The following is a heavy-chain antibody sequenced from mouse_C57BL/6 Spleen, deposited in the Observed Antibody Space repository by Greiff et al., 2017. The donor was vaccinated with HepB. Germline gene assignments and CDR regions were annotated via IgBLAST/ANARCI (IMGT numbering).Heavy chain of an antibody. V-gene: IGHV1-69*01. Sequence: VQLQQPGAELVMPGASVKLSCKASGYTFTSYWMHWVKQRPGQGLEWIGEIDPSDSYTNYNQKFKGKTTLTVDKSSSTAYMQLSSLTSEDSAVYYCARRDYGNFDYYAMDYWGQGTSVTVSS. CDR3: ARRDYGNFDYYAMDY. CDR2: IDPSDSYT. CDR1: GYTFTSYW. D-gene: IGHD2-1*01. J-gene: IGHJ4*01.